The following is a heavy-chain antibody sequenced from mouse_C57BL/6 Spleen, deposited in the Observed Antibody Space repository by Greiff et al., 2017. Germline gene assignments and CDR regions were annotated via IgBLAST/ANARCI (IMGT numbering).Heavy chain of an antibody. J-gene: IGHJ3*01. Sequence: QVQLQQSGAELVRPGASVKLSCKASGYTFTDYYINWVKQRPGQGLEWIARIYPGSGNPYYNEKFKGKATLTAEKSSSTAYMQLSSLTSEDSAVYVCARGITTVPRAWFAYWGQGTLVTVSA. CDR2: IYPGSGNP. V-gene: IGHV1-76*01. D-gene: IGHD1-1*01. CDR1: GYTFTDYY. CDR3: ARGITTVPRAWFAY.